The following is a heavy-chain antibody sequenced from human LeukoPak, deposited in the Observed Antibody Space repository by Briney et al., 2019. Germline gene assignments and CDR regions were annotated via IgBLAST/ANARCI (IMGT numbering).Heavy chain of an antibody. D-gene: IGHD6-13*01. CDR2: IIPIFGTA. CDR3: ARDRIGSWYANYYYYMDV. CDR1: GGTFSSYA. V-gene: IGHV1-69*06. J-gene: IGHJ6*03. Sequence: SVKVSCKASGGTFSSYAISWVRQAPGQGLEWMGGIIPIFGTANYAQKFQGRVTITADKSTSTAYMELSSLRSEDTAVYYCARDRIGSWYANYYYYMDVWGKGTTVTVSS.